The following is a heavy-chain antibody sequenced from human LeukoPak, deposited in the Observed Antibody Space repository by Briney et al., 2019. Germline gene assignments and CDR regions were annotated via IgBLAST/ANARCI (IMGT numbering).Heavy chain of an antibody. D-gene: IGHD6-13*01. CDR3: ARVGVFSSSWLLY. J-gene: IGHJ4*02. CDR2: ISSSGSTI. Sequence: GGSLRLSCAASGFTFSSYEMNWVRQAPGKGLEWVSYISSSGSTIYYADSVKGRFTISRDNAKNSLYLQMNSLRAEDTAVYYCARVGVFSSSWLLYWGQGTLVTVSS. V-gene: IGHV3-48*03. CDR1: GFTFSSYE.